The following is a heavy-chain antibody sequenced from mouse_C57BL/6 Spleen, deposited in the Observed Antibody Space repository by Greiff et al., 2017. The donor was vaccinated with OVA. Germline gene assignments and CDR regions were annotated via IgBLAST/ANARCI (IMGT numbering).Heavy chain of an antibody. CDR3: AMDYGIYGWFAY. Sequence: QVQLQQSGAELVRPGSSVKLSCKASGYTFTSYWMDWVKQRPGQGLEWIGKIYPSDSETHYNQKFKDKATLTVDKSSSTAYMQLSSLTSEDSAVYYCAMDYGIYGWFAYWGQGTLVTVSA. J-gene: IGHJ3*01. CDR1: GYTFTSYW. CDR2: IYPSDSET. D-gene: IGHD2-1*01. V-gene: IGHV1-61*01.